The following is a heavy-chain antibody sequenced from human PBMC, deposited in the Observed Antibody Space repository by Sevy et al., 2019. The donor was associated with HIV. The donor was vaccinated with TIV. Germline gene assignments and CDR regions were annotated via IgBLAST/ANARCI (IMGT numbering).Heavy chain of an antibody. Sequence: GGSLRLSCTGSGFTFDDYNVNWIRQAPGKGLEWVAFIRSKTYGGTTEYAAYVKGRFTISRDDSKSIAYVQMNSLKTEDTDVYYCTRDFPSFYYGMDVWGQGTTVTVSS. CDR2: IRSKTYGGTT. V-gene: IGHV3-49*03. CDR3: TRDFPSFYYGMDV. CDR1: GFTFDDYN. J-gene: IGHJ6*02.